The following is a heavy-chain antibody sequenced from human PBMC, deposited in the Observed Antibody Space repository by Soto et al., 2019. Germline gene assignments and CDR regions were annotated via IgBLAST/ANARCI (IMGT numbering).Heavy chain of an antibody. D-gene: IGHD6-13*01. V-gene: IGHV3-13*01. J-gene: IGHJ6*02. CDR1: GFTFSSYD. CDR2: IGTAGDT. Sequence: PGGSLRLSCAASGFTFSSYDMHWVRQATGKGLEWVSAIGTAGDTYYPGSVKGRFTISRENAKNSLYLQMSSLRAGDTAVYYCAREDSSSWYYYGMDVWGQGTTVTVSS. CDR3: AREDSSSWYYYGMDV.